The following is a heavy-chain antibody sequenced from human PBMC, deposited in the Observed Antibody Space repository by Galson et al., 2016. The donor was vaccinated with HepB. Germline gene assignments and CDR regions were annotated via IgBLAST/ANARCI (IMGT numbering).Heavy chain of an antibody. V-gene: IGHV1-3*01. D-gene: IGHD1-7*01. CDR1: GYSFTRYL. CDR3: ARDGEFNWNSRAYSMDV. CDR2: INAGTGDP. Sequence: SVKVSCKASGYSFTRYLTHWVRQAPGQRLEWMGWINAGTGDPQYSQKLRGRITITRDASANTAYMELSSLRSEDTAVYYCARDGEFNWNSRAYSMDVWGQGTTVAVS. J-gene: IGHJ6*02.